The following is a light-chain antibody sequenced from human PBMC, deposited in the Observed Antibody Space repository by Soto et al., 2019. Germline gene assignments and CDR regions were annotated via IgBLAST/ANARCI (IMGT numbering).Light chain of an antibody. V-gene: IGKV1-17*01. CDR2: AAS. Sequence: DIQMTQSPFSLSASVADRVTITCRTSQSISSDLNWYQQKAGKAPKLLIYAASSLQSGVPSRFSGSGSGTEFTLTISSLQPDDFGTYFCQQYDSYPWTFGQGTKVDIK. J-gene: IGKJ1*01. CDR3: QQYDSYPWT. CDR1: QSISSD.